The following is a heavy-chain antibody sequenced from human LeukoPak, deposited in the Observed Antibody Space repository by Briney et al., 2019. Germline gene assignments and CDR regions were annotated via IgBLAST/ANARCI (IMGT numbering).Heavy chain of an antibody. V-gene: IGHV4-59*01. Sequence: SETLSLTCTVSGGSISSYYWSRIRQPPGKGLEWIGYIYYSGSTNYNPSLKSRVTISVDTSKNQFSLKLSSVTAADTAVYYCARSESVDYDIFTAWFDPWGQGTLVTVSS. D-gene: IGHD3-9*01. CDR1: GGSISSYY. CDR3: ARSESVDYDIFTAWFDP. CDR2: IYYSGST. J-gene: IGHJ5*02.